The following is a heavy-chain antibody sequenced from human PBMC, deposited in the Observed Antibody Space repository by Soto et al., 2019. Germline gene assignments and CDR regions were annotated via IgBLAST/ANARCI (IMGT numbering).Heavy chain of an antibody. Sequence: SETLSLTCTVSGGSISSGDYYRSWIRQPPGKGLEWIGYIYYSGSTYYNPSLKSRVTISVDTSKNQFSLKLSSVTAADTAVYYCARTYYDFWSGYYDPFDYWGQGTLVTVSS. J-gene: IGHJ4*02. CDR2: IYYSGST. CDR3: ARTYYDFWSGYYDPFDY. D-gene: IGHD3-3*01. CDR1: GGSISSGDYY. V-gene: IGHV4-30-4*01.